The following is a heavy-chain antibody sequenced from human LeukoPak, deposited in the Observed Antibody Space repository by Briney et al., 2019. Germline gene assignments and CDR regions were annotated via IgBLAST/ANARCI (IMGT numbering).Heavy chain of an antibody. CDR1: GFTFSSYW. CDR2: IKQDGSEK. J-gene: IGHJ3*02. Sequence: GGSLRLSCAASGFTFSSYWMSWVRQAPGKGLEWVANIKQDGSEKYYVDSVKGRFTISRDNSKNTLYLQMNSLRAEDTAVYYCARDRVTIFGVVIFEIYIWGQGTMVTVSS. CDR3: ARDRVTIFGVVIFEIYI. V-gene: IGHV3-7*03. D-gene: IGHD3-3*01.